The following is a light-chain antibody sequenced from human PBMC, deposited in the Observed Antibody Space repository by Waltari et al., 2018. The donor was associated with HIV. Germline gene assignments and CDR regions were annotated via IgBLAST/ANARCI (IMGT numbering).Light chain of an antibody. CDR3: TSYTANDTLL. V-gene: IGLV2-14*01. CDR2: QVT. J-gene: IGLJ2*01. Sequence: QSALTPPASVPGSPGRSTTLTCTGTSTDFGFYGYICWYQQVPGKVPKVIIYQVTSRPSGVSNRFSCSKSGHTASLIISGLQAEDEGDYFCTSYTANDTLLFGGGTKVTVL. CDR1: STDFGFYGY.